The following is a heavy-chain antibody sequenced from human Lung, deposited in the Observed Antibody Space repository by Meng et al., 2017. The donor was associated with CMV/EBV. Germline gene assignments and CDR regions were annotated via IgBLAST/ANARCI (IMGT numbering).Heavy chain of an antibody. J-gene: IGHJ5*02. V-gene: IGHV4-59*12. CDR2: VYHMGNT. Sequence: SETLSLTCTVSGASMSSDYWSWIRQSPGKGLEWVASVYHMGNTNYNPSLKSRATISLDTSKSQFSLKLISVTGADTAIYYLAKGGGSWFGPWGEGSVVTVSS. D-gene: IGHD3-16*01. CDR3: AKGGGSWFGP. CDR1: GASMSSDY.